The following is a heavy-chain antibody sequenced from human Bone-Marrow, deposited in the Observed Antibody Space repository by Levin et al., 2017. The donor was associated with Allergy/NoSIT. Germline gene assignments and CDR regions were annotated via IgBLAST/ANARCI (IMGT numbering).Heavy chain of an antibody. D-gene: IGHD2-2*01. J-gene: IGHJ4*01. CDR1: GFPFSSSG. CDR2: ISFDGFTK. CDR3: AKVRSRSSAMGPADF. V-gene: IGHV3-30*18. Sequence: LSLTCAVSGFPFSSSGMHWVRQTPGTGLEWLAVISFDGFTKFYADSVKGRFTISRDNSKNTLYLQMNSLTTEDGGVYYCAKVRSRSSAMGPADFWGQGARVTVSS.